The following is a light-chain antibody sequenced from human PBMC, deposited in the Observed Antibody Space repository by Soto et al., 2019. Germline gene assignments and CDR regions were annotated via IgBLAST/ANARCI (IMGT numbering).Light chain of an antibody. J-gene: IGLJ2*01. V-gene: IGLV1-40*01. CDR2: GNT. Sequence: QPVLTQPPSVSGAPGQRVTISCTGSSSNIGAGYDVHWYQQLPGTAPKLLIYGNTNRPSGVPDRFSGSQSGTSASLAITGLQAEDEADYYCQSYDSSLSGVVFGGGTQLTVL. CDR1: SSNIGAGYD. CDR3: QSYDSSLSGVV.